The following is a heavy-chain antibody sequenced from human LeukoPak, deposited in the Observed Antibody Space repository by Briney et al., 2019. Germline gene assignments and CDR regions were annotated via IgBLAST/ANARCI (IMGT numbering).Heavy chain of an antibody. CDR1: GGSISSSSYY. CDR3: ARQKVDYYDSSGYTPLPRYYYYYYGMDV. Sequence: SETLSLTCTVSGGSISSSSYYWGWIRQPPGLGLEWIGSIYYSGSTYYTPSLKSRVTISVDTSKNQFSLKLSSVTAADTAVYYRARQKVDYYDSSGYTPLPRYYYYYYGMDVWGQGTTVTVSS. V-gene: IGHV4-39*01. CDR2: IYYSGST. J-gene: IGHJ6*02. D-gene: IGHD3-22*01.